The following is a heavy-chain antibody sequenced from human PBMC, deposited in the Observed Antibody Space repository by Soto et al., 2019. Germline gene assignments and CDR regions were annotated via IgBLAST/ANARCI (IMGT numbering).Heavy chain of an antibody. Sequence: SETLSLTCTVPGVSICSYYCSWIRQPPGKGLEWIGYIYYSGSTNYNPSLKSRVTISVDTSKNQFSLKLSSVTAADTAVYYCARDSRGLGYCSGGSCSTLNYYYYYYMDVWGKGTTVT. D-gene: IGHD2-15*01. J-gene: IGHJ6*03. V-gene: IGHV4-59*01. CDR1: GVSICSYY. CDR3: ARDSRGLGYCSGGSCSTLNYYYYYYMDV. CDR2: IYYSGST.